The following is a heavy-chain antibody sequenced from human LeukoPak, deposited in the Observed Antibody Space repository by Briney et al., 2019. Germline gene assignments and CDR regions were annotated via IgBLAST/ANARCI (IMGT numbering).Heavy chain of an antibody. Sequence: GASVKVSCKVSGYTLTELSMHWVRQAPGKGLEWMGGFDPEDGETIYAQKFQGRVTMTEDTSTDTAYMELSSLRSEDTAVYYCATAQRRPGTFDYWGQGTLVTVSS. V-gene: IGHV1-24*01. CDR3: ATAQRRPGTFDY. CDR1: GYTLTELS. J-gene: IGHJ4*02. CDR2: FDPEDGET.